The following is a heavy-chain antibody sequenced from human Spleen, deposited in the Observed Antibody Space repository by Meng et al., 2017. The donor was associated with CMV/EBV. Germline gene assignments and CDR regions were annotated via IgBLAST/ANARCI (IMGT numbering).Heavy chain of an antibody. Sequence: SETLSLTCTVSGGSISSGGYYWGWIRQHPGKGLEWIGYIYYSGSTYYNPSLKSRVTISVDTSKNQFSLKLSSVTAADTAVYYCAREVAGTPPTVDYWGQGTLVTVSS. V-gene: IGHV4-31*03. CDR1: GGSISSGGYY. CDR3: AREVAGTPPTVDY. D-gene: IGHD1-1*01. CDR2: IYYSGST. J-gene: IGHJ4*02.